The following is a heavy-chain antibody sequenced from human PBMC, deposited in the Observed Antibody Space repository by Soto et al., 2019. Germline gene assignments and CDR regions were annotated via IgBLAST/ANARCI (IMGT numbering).Heavy chain of an antibody. CDR1: GFMFSSYA. CDR2: IWYDGGNK. Sequence: QVQLVESGGGVVQPGRSLRLSCAASGFMFSSYAMHWVRQAPGKGLEWVASIWYDGGNKYYADSVKGRFTISRDNSKNTLYLQMVSLKVEGAAVYYCARRAGGDWCWFDPWGQGIVVTVSS. V-gene: IGHV3-33*01. CDR3: ARRAGGDWCWFDP. J-gene: IGHJ5*02. D-gene: IGHD2-8*02.